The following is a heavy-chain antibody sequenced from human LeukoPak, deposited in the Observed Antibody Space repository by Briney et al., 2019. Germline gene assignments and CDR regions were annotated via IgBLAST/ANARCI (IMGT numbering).Heavy chain of an antibody. Sequence: PSETLSLTCAVYGGSFSGYYWSWIRQPPGKGLEWIGEINHSGSTNYNPSLKSRVTISVDTSKNQFSLKLSSVTAADTAVYYCARASNSRSWFDPWGQGTLVTVSS. J-gene: IGHJ5*02. CDR1: GGSFSGYY. V-gene: IGHV4-34*01. D-gene: IGHD2-8*01. CDR3: ARASNSRSWFDP. CDR2: INHSGST.